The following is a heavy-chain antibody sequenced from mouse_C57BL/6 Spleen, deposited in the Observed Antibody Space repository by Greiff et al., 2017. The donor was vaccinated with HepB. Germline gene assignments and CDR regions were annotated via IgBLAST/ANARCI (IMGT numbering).Heavy chain of an antibody. J-gene: IGHJ3*01. V-gene: IGHV5-9-1*02. CDR3: TREGIDDYDVAY. CDR1: GFTFSSYA. D-gene: IGHD2-4*01. Sequence: EVKLVESGEGLVKPGGSLKLSCAASGFTFSSYAMSWVRQTPEKRLEWVAYISSGGDYIYYADTVKGRFTISRDNARNTLYLQMSSLKSEDTAMYYCTREGIDDYDVAYWGQGTLVTVSA. CDR2: ISSGGDYI.